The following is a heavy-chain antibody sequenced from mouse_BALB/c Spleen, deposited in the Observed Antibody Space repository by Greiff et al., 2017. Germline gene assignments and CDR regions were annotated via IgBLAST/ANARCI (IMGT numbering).Heavy chain of an antibody. Sequence: QVQLQQSGAELMKPGASVKISCKATGYTFSSYWIEWVKQRPGHGLEWIGEILPGSGSTNYNEKFKGKATFTADTSSNTAYMQLSSLTSEDSAVYYCARGNSESAMDYWGQGTSVTVSS. CDR3: ARGNSESAMDY. CDR1: GYTFSSYW. J-gene: IGHJ4*01. CDR2: ILPGSGST. V-gene: IGHV1-9*01.